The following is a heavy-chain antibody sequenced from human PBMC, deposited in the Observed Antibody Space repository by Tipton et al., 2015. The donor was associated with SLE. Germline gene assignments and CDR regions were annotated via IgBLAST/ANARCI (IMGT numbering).Heavy chain of an antibody. Sequence: TLSLTCIVSGDSISGSTYYWGWIRQPPGKGLEWIGSISYGGRNYYNPSLKSRVTISEDTPKNQSSLKLTSMGAADTAVYYCARERSNDALDIWGQGTMVTVSS. CDR1: GDSISGSTYY. CDR2: ISYGGRN. V-gene: IGHV4-39*07. CDR3: ARERSNDALDI. J-gene: IGHJ3*02. D-gene: IGHD1-26*01.